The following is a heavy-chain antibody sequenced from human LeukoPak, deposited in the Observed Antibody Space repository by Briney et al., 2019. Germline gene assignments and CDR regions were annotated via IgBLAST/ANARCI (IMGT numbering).Heavy chain of an antibody. V-gene: IGHV1-69*01. J-gene: IGHJ5*02. CDR3: AGGIPAAVRGWFDP. CDR1: GGTFSSYA. CDR2: IIPIFGTA. Sequence: SVKVSCKASGGTFSSYAISWVRQAPGQGLEWMGGIIPIFGTANYAQKFQGRVTITADESTSTAYMELSSLRSEDTAVYYCAGGIPAAVRGWFDPWGQGTLVTVSS. D-gene: IGHD6-13*01.